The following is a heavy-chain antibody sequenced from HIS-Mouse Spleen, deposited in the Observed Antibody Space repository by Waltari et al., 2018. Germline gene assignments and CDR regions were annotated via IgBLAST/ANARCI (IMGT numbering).Heavy chain of an antibody. CDR2: IYGGCST. Sequence: EVQLVETGGGLIQPGGSLRLSCAASGFTVSSKYMSWVGQAPGKGLEGVSVIYGGCSTYYAASVKGRFTISRDNSKNTLYLQMNSLRAEDTAVYYCARGPTGVGYYFDYCGQGTLVTVSS. D-gene: IGHD7-27*01. V-gene: IGHV3-53*02. CDR1: GFTVSSKY. CDR3: ARGPTGVGYYFDY. J-gene: IGHJ4*02.